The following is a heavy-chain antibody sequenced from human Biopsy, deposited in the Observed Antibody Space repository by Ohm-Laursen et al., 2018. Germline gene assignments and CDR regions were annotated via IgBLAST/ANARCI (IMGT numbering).Heavy chain of an antibody. Sequence: SSVKVSCKTSGGTFSDYAISWLRQAPGQGLEWMGRIIPILRTTTYAPKFQGRVTFTADKSSSTAYLELSSLTSEDTAMFYCAREAIGYQLPCDDWGQGTLVTVSS. V-gene: IGHV1-69*04. D-gene: IGHD2-15*01. CDR3: AREAIGYQLPCDD. J-gene: IGHJ4*02. CDR1: GGTFSDYA. CDR2: IIPILRTT.